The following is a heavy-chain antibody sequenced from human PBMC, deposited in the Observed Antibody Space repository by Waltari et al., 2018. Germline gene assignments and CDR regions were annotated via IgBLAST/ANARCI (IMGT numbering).Heavy chain of an antibody. D-gene: IGHD4-17*01. CDR1: GYTFTGYY. J-gene: IGHJ4*02. CDR3: ARDTDYGESLIDY. Sequence: QVQLVQSGAEVKKPGASVKVSCTASGYTFTGYYMHWVRHAPGQGLEWMGWINPNSGGTNYAQKFQGRVTMTRDTSISTAYMELSRLRSDDTAVYYCARDTDYGESLIDYWGQGTLVTVSS. V-gene: IGHV1-2*02. CDR2: INPNSGGT.